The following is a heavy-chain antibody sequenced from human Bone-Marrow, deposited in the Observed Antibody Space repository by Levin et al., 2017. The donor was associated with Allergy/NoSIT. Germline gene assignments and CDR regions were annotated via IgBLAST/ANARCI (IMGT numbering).Heavy chain of an antibody. CDR2: IKSEVEGGTT. CDR3: AAAYYHDSSGYPY. J-gene: IGHJ4*02. CDR1: GFILSNAY. Sequence: AGGSLRLSCTASGFILSNAYMIWVRQAPGRGLEWFGRIKSEVEGGTTDYAAPVKGRFTISRDDSKNMVYLQMNSLKTEDTAVYYCAAAYYHDSSGYPYWGQGSLVTVSS. V-gene: IGHV3-15*01. D-gene: IGHD3-22*01.